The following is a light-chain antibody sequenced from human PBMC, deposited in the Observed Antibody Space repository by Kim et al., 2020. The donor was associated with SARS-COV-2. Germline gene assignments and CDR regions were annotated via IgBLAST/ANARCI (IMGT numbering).Light chain of an antibody. CDR1: QSVSSSY. Sequence: EIVLTQSPGTLSLSPGERATLSCRASQSVSSSYLAWYQQKPGQAPRLLIYGASSRATGIPDRFSGSGSGTDFTLTISRLEPEDFAVYYCQQNGSLLTFGGGTKVDIK. V-gene: IGKV3-20*01. CDR3: QQNGSLLT. J-gene: IGKJ4*01. CDR2: GAS.